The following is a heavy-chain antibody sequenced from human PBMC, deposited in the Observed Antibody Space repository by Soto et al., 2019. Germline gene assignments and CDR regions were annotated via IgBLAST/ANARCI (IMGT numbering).Heavy chain of an antibody. Sequence: EVQLLESGGGLVQPGGSLRLSCAASGFTFSSYAMSWVRQAPGKGLEWVSAISGSGGSTYYADSVKGRCTISRDTSKNTLYLQMNRLRAEDTAVYYCAKDSKYYDSSGYYGRLDYCGQGTLVTVSS. V-gene: IGHV3-23*01. CDR3: AKDSKYYDSSGYYGRLDY. D-gene: IGHD3-22*01. CDR1: GFTFSSYA. CDR2: ISGSGGST. J-gene: IGHJ4*02.